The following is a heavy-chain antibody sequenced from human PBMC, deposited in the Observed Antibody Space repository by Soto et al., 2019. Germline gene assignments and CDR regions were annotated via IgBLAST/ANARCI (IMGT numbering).Heavy chain of an antibody. J-gene: IGHJ4*02. CDR3: ATTRGIAVGGGFDY. CDR2: IYGGST. D-gene: IGHD6-13*01. Sequence: PSETLSLTCTVSGGSISSSSSYWGWIRQPPGKGLEWIGTIYGGSTYYNPSLKSRVTMSVDTSKNQFSLKLSSVAAADTAIYFCATTRGIAVGGGFDYWGQGTLVTVSS. V-gene: IGHV4-39*01. CDR1: GGSISSSSSY.